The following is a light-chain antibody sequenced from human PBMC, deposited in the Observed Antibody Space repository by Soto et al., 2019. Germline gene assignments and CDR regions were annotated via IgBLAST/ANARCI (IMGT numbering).Light chain of an antibody. J-gene: IGLJ2*01. Sequence: QSALTQPASVSGSPGQSITISCTGTSSDFGGYKYVSWYQQHPGKAPKLIIYEVSNRPSGISDRFSGSKSDNTASLTISGPQAEDEADYYCNTYTTTATVFGGGTKLTVL. CDR2: EVS. CDR1: SSDFGGYKY. CDR3: NTYTTTATV. V-gene: IGLV2-14*01.